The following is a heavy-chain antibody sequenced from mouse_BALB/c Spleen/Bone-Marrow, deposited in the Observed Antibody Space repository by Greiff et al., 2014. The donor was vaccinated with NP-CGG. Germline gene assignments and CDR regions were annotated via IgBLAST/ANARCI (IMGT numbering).Heavy chain of an antibody. Sequence: VKLMESGAELVRPGTSVKVSCKASGYAFTNYLIEWVKQRPGQGLVWIGVINPGSGGTNYNEKFKGKATLTADKSSSTAYMQLSSLTSDDSAVYFCARRDYSFAYWGQGTLVTVSA. V-gene: IGHV1-54*01. CDR2: INPGSGGT. D-gene: IGHD2-13*01. J-gene: IGHJ3*01. CDR3: ARRDYSFAY. CDR1: GYAFTNYL.